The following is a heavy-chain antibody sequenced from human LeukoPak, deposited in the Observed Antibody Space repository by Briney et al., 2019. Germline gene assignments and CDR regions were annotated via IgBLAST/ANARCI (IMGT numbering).Heavy chain of an antibody. CDR1: GFTVSSNY. CDR2: IYSGGST. CDR3: ARSSGSSYYGMDV. V-gene: IGHV3-66*01. Sequence: GGSLRLSCAASGFTVSSNYMCWVRQAPGKGLEWVSVIYSGGSTYYADSVKGRFTISRDNSKNTLYLQMNSLRAEDTAVYYCARSSGSSYYGMDVWGQGTTVTVSS. J-gene: IGHJ6*02. D-gene: IGHD3-10*01.